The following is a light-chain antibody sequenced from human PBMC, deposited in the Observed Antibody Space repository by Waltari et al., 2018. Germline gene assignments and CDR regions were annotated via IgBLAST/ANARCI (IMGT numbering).Light chain of an antibody. Sequence: EIVLTQSPGTLSLSPGERATLSCRASQSVSSSYLGWYQQKRGQAPRLLIYGASSRATGIPDMFSGSGSGTDFTLTISRLEPEDFAVYYCQQYGRSLTFGGGTKVEIK. V-gene: IGKV3-20*01. CDR3: QQYGRSLT. CDR1: QSVSSSY. J-gene: IGKJ4*01. CDR2: GAS.